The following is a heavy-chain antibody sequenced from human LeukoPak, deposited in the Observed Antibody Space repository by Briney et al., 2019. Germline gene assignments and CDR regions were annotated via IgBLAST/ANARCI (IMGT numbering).Heavy chain of an antibody. V-gene: IGHV3-74*01. CDR2: ISNDGTTT. D-gene: IGHD5-18*01. Sequence: PGGSVRLSCAASGFTFSSYWMHWVRQAPGRGLVWVSRISNDGTTTTYADSVKGRFTISRDNAKNTLYLQMNSLRVEDTAIYYCAKMTAPAYWGQGTMVTVSS. CDR1: GFTFSSYW. CDR3: AKMTAPAY. J-gene: IGHJ4*02.